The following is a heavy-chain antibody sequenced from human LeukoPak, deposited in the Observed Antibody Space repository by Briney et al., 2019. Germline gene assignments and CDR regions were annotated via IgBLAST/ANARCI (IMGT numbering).Heavy chain of an antibody. CDR1: GYTFTSYG. CDR2: ISAYNGNT. D-gene: IGHD6-19*01. CDR3: AIHQPGIAVAGGDY. J-gene: IGHJ4*02. Sequence: ASVKVSCKASGYTFTSYGISWVRQAPGQGLEWMGWISAYNGNTNYAQKLQGRVTMTTDTSTSTAYMELRSLRSDDTAVYYCAIHQPGIAVAGGDYWGQGTLVTVSS. V-gene: IGHV1-18*01.